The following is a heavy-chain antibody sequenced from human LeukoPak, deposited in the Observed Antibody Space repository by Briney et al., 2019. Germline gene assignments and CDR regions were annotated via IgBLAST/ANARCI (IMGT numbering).Heavy chain of an antibody. D-gene: IGHD2-2*01. J-gene: IGHJ5*02. CDR2: IIPIFGTA. CDR3: AREYCSSTSCRGFDP. Sequence: GASVKVSCKASGGTFSSYAISWVRQAPGQGLEWMGGIIPIFGTANYAQKFQGRVTITADESTSTAYMELRSLRSDDTAVYYCAREYCSSTSCRGFDPWGQGTLVTVSS. V-gene: IGHV1-69*13. CDR1: GGTFSSYA.